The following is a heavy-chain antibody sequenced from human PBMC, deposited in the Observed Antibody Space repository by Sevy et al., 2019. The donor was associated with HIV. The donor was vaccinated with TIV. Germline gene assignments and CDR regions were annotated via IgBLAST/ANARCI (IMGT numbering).Heavy chain of an antibody. CDR1: GFTFSNYD. CDR3: VRGNNLGELGYWFDP. CDR2: IGIAGDT. J-gene: IGHJ5*02. Sequence: GGSLRLSCAASGFTFSNYDMHWVRQVTGQGLEWVSGIGIAGDTYYPGSVKGRFTISRENARNSLDLQMNSLRAGDTAVYYCVRGNNLGELGYWFDPWGQGTLVTVSS. V-gene: IGHV3-13*01. D-gene: IGHD3-10*01.